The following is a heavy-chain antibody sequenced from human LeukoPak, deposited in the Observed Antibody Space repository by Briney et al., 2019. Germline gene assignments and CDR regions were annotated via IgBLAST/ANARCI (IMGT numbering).Heavy chain of an antibody. CDR2: ISYDGSNK. J-gene: IGHJ4*02. CDR3: AKDHIAVAGIWPPIGFDY. CDR1: GFTFSSYG. D-gene: IGHD6-19*01. Sequence: GGSLRLSCAASGFTFSSYGMHWVRQAPGKGLEWVAVISYDGSNKYYADSVKGRFTISRDNSKNTLYLQMNSLRAKDTAVYYCAKDHIAVAGIWPPIGFDYWGQGTLVTVSS. V-gene: IGHV3-30*18.